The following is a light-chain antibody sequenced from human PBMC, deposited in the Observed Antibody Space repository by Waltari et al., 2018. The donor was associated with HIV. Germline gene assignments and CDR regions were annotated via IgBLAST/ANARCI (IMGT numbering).Light chain of an antibody. V-gene: IGLV3-25*03. CDR3: QSTYSSGISCV. J-gene: IGLJ3*02. CDR1: ALAKHH. Sequence: SNKLTQPPSVSESPGQTARITCSGDALAKHHADGYQQKPGQAQLLVIYKGSERPSGLPQRFSGSTSGTTVTLTISVVQSEDEADYYFQSTYSSGISCVFGGGTKLTVL. CDR2: KGS.